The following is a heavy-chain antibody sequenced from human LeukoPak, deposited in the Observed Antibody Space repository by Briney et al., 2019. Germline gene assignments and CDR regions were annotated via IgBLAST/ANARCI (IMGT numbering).Heavy chain of an antibody. V-gene: IGHV1-18*01. D-gene: IGHD2-15*01. J-gene: IGHJ6*03. CDR1: GYTFTSYG. Sequence: ASVKVSCKASGYTFTSYGISWVRQAPGQGLEWMGWISAYNGNTNYAQKLQGRVTMTTDTSTSTAYMELRSLRSDDTAVYYCARVRCSGGSCYSRIIRYYYYYYMDVWGKGTTVTISS. CDR3: ARVRCSGGSCYSRIIRYYYYYYMDV. CDR2: ISAYNGNT.